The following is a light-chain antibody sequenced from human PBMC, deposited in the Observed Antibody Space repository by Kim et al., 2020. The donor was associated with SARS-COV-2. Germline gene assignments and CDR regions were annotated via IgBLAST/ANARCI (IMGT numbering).Light chain of an antibody. Sequence: SASVGDRVTITSRASQDISSWLGWYQQKPGKAPKVLIYEASNLQSGVPSRFSGSGSGTDFTLTINSLQPEDFATYYCQQTHSFPLTFGGGPRWIS. CDR2: EAS. J-gene: IGKJ4*01. V-gene: IGKV1D-12*01. CDR1: QDISSW. CDR3: QQTHSFPLT.